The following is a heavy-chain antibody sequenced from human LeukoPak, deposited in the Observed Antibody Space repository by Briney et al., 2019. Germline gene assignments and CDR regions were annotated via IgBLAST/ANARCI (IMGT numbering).Heavy chain of an antibody. CDR1: GYTSTSYY. J-gene: IGHJ4*02. D-gene: IGHD5-24*01. CDR3: ASRGWLQGTHGGYYFDY. Sequence: ASVKVSCKASGYTSTSYYMHWVRQAPGQGLEWMGIINPSGGSTSYAQKFQGRVTMTRDTSTSTVYMELSSLRSEDTAVYYCASRGWLQGTHGGYYFDYWGQGTLVTVSS. CDR2: INPSGGST. V-gene: IGHV1-46*01.